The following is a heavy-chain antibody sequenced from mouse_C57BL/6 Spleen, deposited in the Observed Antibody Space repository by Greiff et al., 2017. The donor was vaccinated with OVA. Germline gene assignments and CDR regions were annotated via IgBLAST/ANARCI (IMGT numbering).Heavy chain of an antibody. CDR3: ARGLLLNYFDY. D-gene: IGHD1-1*01. Sequence: EVKLVESGGGLVKPGGSLKLSCAASGFTFSSYAMSWVRQTPEKRLEWVATISDGGSYTYYPDNVKGRFTISRDNAKNNLYLQMSHLKSEDTAMYYCARGLLLNYFDYWGQGTTLTVSS. V-gene: IGHV5-4*03. J-gene: IGHJ2*01. CDR2: ISDGGSYT. CDR1: GFTFSSYA.